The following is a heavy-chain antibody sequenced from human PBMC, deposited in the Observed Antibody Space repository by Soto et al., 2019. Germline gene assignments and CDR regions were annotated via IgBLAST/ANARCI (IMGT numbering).Heavy chain of an antibody. Sequence: QVQLVQSRAEVKKPGSSVKVSCKASGGTISSYTISWVRQAPGQGLEWMGRIIPILGIANYAQKFQGRVTITADKSTSTAYMELSSLRSEDTAVYYCARGGGGSNMDVWGQGTTVTVSS. D-gene: IGHD2-15*01. CDR3: ARGGGGSNMDV. CDR2: IIPILGIA. V-gene: IGHV1-69*02. J-gene: IGHJ6*02. CDR1: GGTISSYT.